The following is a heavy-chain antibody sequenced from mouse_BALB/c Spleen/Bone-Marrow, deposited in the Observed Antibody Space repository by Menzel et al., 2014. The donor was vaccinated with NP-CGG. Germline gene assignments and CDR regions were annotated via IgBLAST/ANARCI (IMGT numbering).Heavy chain of an antibody. D-gene: IGHD2-4*01. CDR1: GYTFTSYW. CDR3: ARGRDYDVFAY. Sequence: LVESGAGLVRPGASVRLSCKASGYTFTSYWMNWVKQRPEQGLEWIGRIDPYDSETHYNQKFKDKAILTVDKSSSTAYMQLSSLTSEDSAVYYCARGRDYDVFAYWGQGTLVTVSA. V-gene: IGHV1-74*04. CDR2: IDPYDSET. J-gene: IGHJ3*01.